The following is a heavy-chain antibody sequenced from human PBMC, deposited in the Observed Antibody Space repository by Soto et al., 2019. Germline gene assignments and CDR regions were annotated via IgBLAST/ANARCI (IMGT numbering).Heavy chain of an antibody. CDR2: ISWNSGSI. CDR3: AKVAGGRIAAALDY. Sequence: EVQLVESGGGLVQPGRSLRLSCAASGFTFDDYAMHWVRQAPGKGLEWVSGISWNSGSIGYADSVKGRFTISRDNAKNSLYLQMNSLRAEDTALYYCAKVAGGRIAAALDYWGQGTLVTVSS. CDR1: GFTFDDYA. J-gene: IGHJ4*02. V-gene: IGHV3-9*01. D-gene: IGHD6-13*01.